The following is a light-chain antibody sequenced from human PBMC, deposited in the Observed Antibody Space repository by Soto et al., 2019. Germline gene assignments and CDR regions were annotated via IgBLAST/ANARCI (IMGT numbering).Light chain of an antibody. CDR2: EVT. J-gene: IGLJ2*01. V-gene: IGLV2-14*01. Sequence: QSVLTQPASVSGSPGLSITISCTGTDSDVGGYNYVSWYQQHPGKAPKLMISEVTNRPSGVSNRFSGSKSGNTASLTISGLQAADEADYYCTSYSSSNTHVLFGGGTK. CDR3: TSYSSSNTHVL. CDR1: DSDVGGYNY.